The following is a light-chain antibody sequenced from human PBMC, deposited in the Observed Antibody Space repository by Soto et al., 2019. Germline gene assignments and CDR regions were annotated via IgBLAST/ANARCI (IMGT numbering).Light chain of an antibody. J-gene: IGLJ3*02. CDR2: DVS. V-gene: IGLV2-14*03. Sequence: QSALTQPASVSGYPGQSITISCTGTSSDVGGYNYVSWYQHHPGKAPKLLIYDVSNRPSGVSNRFSGSKSGNTASLTISGLHAEDEADYCCSSYTNSNTWVFGGGTKLTVL. CDR1: SSDVGGYNY. CDR3: SSYTNSNTWV.